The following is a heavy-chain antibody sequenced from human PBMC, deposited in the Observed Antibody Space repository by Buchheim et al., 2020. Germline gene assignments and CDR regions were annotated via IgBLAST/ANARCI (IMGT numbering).Heavy chain of an antibody. V-gene: IGHV4-34*01. CDR2: INPSGST. CDR1: GGSFSGYY. Sequence: QVQLQQWGAGLLKPSETLSLTCAVYGGSFSGYYWSWIRQPPGKGLEWIGEINPSGSTNYNPSLKSRVTISVDTSKNQFSLKLSSVTAADTAVYYCARAQYGDYAWFDPWGQGTL. J-gene: IGHJ5*02. CDR3: ARAQYGDYAWFDP. D-gene: IGHD4-17*01.